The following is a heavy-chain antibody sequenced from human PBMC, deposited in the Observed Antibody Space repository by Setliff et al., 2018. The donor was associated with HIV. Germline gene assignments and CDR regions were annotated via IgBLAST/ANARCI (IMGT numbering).Heavy chain of an antibody. CDR3: ARDLERYSSHSGSGP. J-gene: IGHJ5*02. D-gene: IGHD6-19*01. CDR2: IHTSGST. Sequence: TLSLTCTVSGGSISSGSYYWSWIRQPAGKGLEWIGRIHTSGSTNYNPSLKSRVTISVDTSKNQFSLKLRSVTAADTAVYYCARDLERYSSHSGSGPWGQGTLVTVS. V-gene: IGHV4-61*02. CDR1: GGSISSGSYY.